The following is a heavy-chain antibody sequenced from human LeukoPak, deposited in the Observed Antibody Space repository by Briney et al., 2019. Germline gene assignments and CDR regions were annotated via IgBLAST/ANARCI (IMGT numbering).Heavy chain of an antibody. CDR1: GFTFSQFN. J-gene: IGHJ3*01. CDR3: ARGLGRSFDV. CDR2: ITSSSSHI. V-gene: IGHV3-21*01. Sequence: GGSLRLSCEVSGFTFSQFNMTLVRQAPGRGLELVSSITSSSSHINNANSVQGRFTISRDNAKHSLFLQMDSLRAEDTAVYYCARGLGRSFDVWGQGTVVTVSS. D-gene: IGHD1-26*01.